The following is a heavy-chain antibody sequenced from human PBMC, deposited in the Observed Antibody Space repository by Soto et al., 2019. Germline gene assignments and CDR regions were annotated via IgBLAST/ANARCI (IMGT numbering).Heavy chain of an antibody. Sequence: GASVKVSCKASGNTFTGYYMAWGRQAPGQRLGGVGWVNPNSGGTNYAQKFQGWVTMTRDTSISTAYMELSRLRSDDTAVYYCARDLSPITIFGVVNYYYYYYGMDVWGQGTTVTVSS. V-gene: IGHV1-2*04. CDR1: GNTFTGYY. CDR2: VNPNSGGT. D-gene: IGHD3-3*01. J-gene: IGHJ6*02. CDR3: ARDLSPITIFGVVNYYYYYYGMDV.